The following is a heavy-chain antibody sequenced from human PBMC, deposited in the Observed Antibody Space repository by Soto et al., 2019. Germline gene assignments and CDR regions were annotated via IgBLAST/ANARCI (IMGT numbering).Heavy chain of an antibody. CDR1: GDSISSSSHQ. J-gene: IGHJ4*02. Sequence: QLQLQESGPGLVKPSETLSLNCTVSGDSISSSSHQWGWIRQPPGKGLEWIGSFYFSGSTYYNPSLKSRVSISVDTSMIHFSLKLISVTAADTSIYYCARQSIDYSASFDFWGQGTLVIVSS. CDR2: FYFSGST. D-gene: IGHD1-26*01. V-gene: IGHV4-39*01. CDR3: ARQSIDYSASFDF.